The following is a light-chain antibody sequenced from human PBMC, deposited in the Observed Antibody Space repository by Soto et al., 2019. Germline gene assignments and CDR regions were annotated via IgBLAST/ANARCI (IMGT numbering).Light chain of an antibody. J-gene: IGKJ3*01. V-gene: IGKV1-33*01. CDR3: QQYHSLPFT. CDR2: EAS. CDR1: QDISKY. Sequence: DIQMTQSPSSLSASVGDRITITCQASQDISKYLIWYQQTPGKAPKFLIYEASNLEIGVPSRFSGSGSGTDFTFTINSLQPEDIATYYCQQYHSLPFTFGPGTKLDIK.